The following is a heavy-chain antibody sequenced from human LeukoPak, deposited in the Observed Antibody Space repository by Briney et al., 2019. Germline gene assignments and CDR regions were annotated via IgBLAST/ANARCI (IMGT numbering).Heavy chain of an antibody. Sequence: GRSLRLSCAASGFTFSSYGMHWVRQAPGKGLEWVAVIWCDGSNKYYADSVKGRFTISRDNSKNTLYLQMNSLRAEDTAVYYCAKDSLVGATTFFDHWGQGTLVTVSS. CDR1: GFTFSSYG. CDR3: AKDSLVGATTFFDH. V-gene: IGHV3-33*06. J-gene: IGHJ4*02. D-gene: IGHD1-26*01. CDR2: IWCDGSNK.